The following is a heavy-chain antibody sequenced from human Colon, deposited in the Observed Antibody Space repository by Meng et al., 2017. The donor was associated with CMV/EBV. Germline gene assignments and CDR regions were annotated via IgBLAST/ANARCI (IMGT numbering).Heavy chain of an antibody. J-gene: IGHJ4*02. V-gene: IGHV6-1*01. CDR3: ARDWGDVRGGFDF. Sequence: QVQLQQSGPGLVKPSQTLLLTCTISGDSVSSNSAAWNWFRQSPSRGLEWLGRTYDRSKYYNDYALSVKSRITINPDTSKNQFSLQLNSVTPEDTAIYYCARDWGDVRGGFDFWGQGTRVTVAS. CDR2: TYDRSKYYN. D-gene: IGHD3-10*02. CDR1: GDSVSSNSAA.